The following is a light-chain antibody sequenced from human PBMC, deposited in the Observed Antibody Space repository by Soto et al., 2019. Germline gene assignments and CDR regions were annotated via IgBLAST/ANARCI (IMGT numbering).Light chain of an antibody. CDR2: EVV. J-gene: IGLJ1*01. V-gene: IGLV2-8*01. Sequence: QSALTQRPSASGSPAQSVTISCTGTKNDIGVYDFVSWYQHHPGKAPRLIIYEVVQRPSGVPDRFSGSKSGNTASLTISGLQAEDEADYYCSSYTSSTSYGFGTGTKVTVL. CDR1: KNDIGVYDF. CDR3: SSYTSSTSYG.